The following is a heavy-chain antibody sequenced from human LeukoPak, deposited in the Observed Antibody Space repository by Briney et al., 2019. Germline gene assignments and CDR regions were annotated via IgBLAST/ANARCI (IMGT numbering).Heavy chain of an antibody. V-gene: IGHV3-30*04. J-gene: IGHJ4*02. CDR2: ISYDGSNK. CDR1: GFTFSSYA. Sequence: GGSLRLSCAASGFTFSSYAMHWVRQAPGKGLEGVAVISYDGSNKYYADSVKGRFTISRDNSKNTLYLQMNSLRAEDTAVYYCARDLSRYCSGGSCYPGHYWGQGTLVTVSS. CDR3: ARDLSRYCSGGSCYPGHY. D-gene: IGHD2-15*01.